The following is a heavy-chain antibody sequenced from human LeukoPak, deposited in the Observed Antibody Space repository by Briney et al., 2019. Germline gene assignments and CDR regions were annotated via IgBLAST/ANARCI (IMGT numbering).Heavy chain of an antibody. V-gene: IGHV1-69*05. Sequence: GSSVKVSCKASGGTFSSYAISWVRQAPGQGLEWMGRIIPIFGTANYAQKFQGRVTITTNESTSTAYMELSSLRSEDTAVYYCASSLHSGSSYFDYWGQGTLVTVSS. CDR3: ASSLHSGSSYFDY. CDR1: GGTFSSYA. D-gene: IGHD1-26*01. J-gene: IGHJ4*02. CDR2: IIPIFGTA.